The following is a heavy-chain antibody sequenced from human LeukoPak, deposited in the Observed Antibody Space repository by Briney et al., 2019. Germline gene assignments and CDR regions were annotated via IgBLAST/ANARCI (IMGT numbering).Heavy chain of an antibody. J-gene: IGHJ4*02. V-gene: IGHV1-18*01. CDR1: GYTFTSYG. CDR2: ISGYNGNT. CDR3: AADPSQAMPHPLMTGY. D-gene: IGHD2-2*01. Sequence: GASVKVSCKASGYTFTSYGISWVRQAPGQGLEWMGWISGYNGNTNYAQNLQGRVTVTTDTSTSTVYMELRSLRSDDTAVYYCAADPSQAMPHPLMTGYWGQGTLVTVSS.